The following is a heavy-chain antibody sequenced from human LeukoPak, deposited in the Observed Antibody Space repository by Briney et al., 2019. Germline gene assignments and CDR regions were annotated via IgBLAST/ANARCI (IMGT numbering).Heavy chain of an antibody. CDR1: GFTFSSYW. Sequence: GSLRLSCAASGFTFSSYWMHWVRQAPGKGLVWVSRINSDGSSTSYADSVKGRFTISRDNAKNTLYLQMNSLRAEDTAVYYCARENYGDYEANDYWGQGTLVTVSS. V-gene: IGHV3-74*01. D-gene: IGHD4-17*01. CDR2: INSDGSST. J-gene: IGHJ4*02. CDR3: ARENYGDYEANDY.